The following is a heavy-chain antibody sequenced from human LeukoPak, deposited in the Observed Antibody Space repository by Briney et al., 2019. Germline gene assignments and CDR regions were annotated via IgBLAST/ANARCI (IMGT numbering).Heavy chain of an antibody. D-gene: IGHD6-19*01. Sequence: ASVEVSCKASGYTFTGYYMHWVRQAPGQGLEWMGWINPNSGGTKYAQKFQGRVTMTRDTSISTAYMELSRLRSDDTAVYYCASGLVSSGWWWGQGTLVTVSS. CDR2: INPNSGGT. J-gene: IGHJ4*02. CDR1: GYTFTGYY. V-gene: IGHV1-2*02. CDR3: ASGLVSSGWW.